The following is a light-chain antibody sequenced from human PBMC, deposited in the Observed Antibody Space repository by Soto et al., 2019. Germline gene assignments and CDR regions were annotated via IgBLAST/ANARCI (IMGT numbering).Light chain of an antibody. V-gene: IGKV1-33*01. Sequence: DIQMTQSPSSLSASVRDRVTITCQASQDITNYLNWYQQKPVKAPKLLICDASNLEPGVPSRFSGRGSGTDFTFNISGLQHEDITTYYCREYDTPPFTSGPGTKVDIK. CDR2: DAS. J-gene: IGKJ3*01. CDR3: REYDTPPFT. CDR1: QDITNY.